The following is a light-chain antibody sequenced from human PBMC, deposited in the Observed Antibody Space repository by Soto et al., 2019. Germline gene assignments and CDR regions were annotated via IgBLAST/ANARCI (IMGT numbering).Light chain of an antibody. J-gene: IGLJ2*01. V-gene: IGLV2-14*01. CDR3: SSYTSSNTLV. Sequence: QSALTQPASVSGSPGQSITISCTGTSSDIGGYYYVSWYQQRPGGVPRLMIYEVTNRPSGISHRFSGSKSGNTASLTISGLQAEDEADYYCSSYTSSNTLVFGGGTKLTVL. CDR1: SSDIGGYYY. CDR2: EVT.